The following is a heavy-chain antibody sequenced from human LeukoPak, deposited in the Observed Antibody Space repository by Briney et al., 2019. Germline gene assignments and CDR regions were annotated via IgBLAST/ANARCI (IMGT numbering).Heavy chain of an antibody. CDR2: IYPGDSHT. V-gene: IGHV5-51*01. CDR3: AKPVLDTYGLR. Sequence: GESLKISCKGSGYSFTSYRIGWVRQMPGKGLEWMGTIYPGDSHTSYSPSFQGQVTISADKSINTAYLEWRSLKASDTAMYYCAKPVLDTYGLRWGQGTLATVSS. CDR1: GYSFTSYR. J-gene: IGHJ4*02. D-gene: IGHD5-18*01.